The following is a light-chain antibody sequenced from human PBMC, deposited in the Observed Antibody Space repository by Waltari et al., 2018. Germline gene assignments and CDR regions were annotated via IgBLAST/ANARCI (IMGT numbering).Light chain of an antibody. CDR2: DIS. CDR1: SSDIGGYDY. J-gene: IGLJ2*01. CDR3: SSYAGSYTLV. V-gene: IGLV2-11*01. Sequence: QSALTQPRPVSGSPGQSITISCTGTSSDIGGYDYVPWYQQHPDKAPKVMIYDISKRPAGVPDRFSGSKSGNTASLTISGLQAEDEADYYCSSYAGSYTLVFGGGTQVTVL.